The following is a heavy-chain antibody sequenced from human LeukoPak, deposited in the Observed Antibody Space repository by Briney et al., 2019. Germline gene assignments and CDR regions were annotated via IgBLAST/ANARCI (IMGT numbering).Heavy chain of an antibody. J-gene: IGHJ3*02. CDR1: GFTFSSYA. CDR2: ISGSGGST. D-gene: IGHD5-24*01. Sequence: GGSLRLSCAASGFTFSSYAMSWVRQAPGKGLEWVSAISGSGGSTYYADSVKGRFTISSDNSTNTLYLQMNSLRAEDTAVYYCAKVRDGYKQIRNAFDIWGQGTMVTVSS. V-gene: IGHV3-23*01. CDR3: AKVRDGYKQIRNAFDI.